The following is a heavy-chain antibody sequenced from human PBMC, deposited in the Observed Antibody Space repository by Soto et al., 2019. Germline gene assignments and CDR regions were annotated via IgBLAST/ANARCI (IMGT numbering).Heavy chain of an antibody. Sequence: GGSLRLSCAASGFTFSSYAMSWVRQAPGKGLEWVSAISGSAGSTYYADSVKGRFTISRDNSKNTLYLQMNSLRAEDTAVFYCTKELWPELAAGGEFDSWGQGTLVTVSS. D-gene: IGHD1-1*01. J-gene: IGHJ4*02. V-gene: IGHV3-23*01. CDR1: GFTFSSYA. CDR2: ISGSAGST. CDR3: TKELWPELAAGGEFDS.